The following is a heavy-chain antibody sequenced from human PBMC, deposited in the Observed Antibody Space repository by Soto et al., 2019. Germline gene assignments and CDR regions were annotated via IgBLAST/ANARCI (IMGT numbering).Heavy chain of an antibody. CDR1: GASISNSYYF. CDR3: ARVRQLRGYNWFDP. D-gene: IGHD6-13*01. J-gene: IGHJ5*02. V-gene: IGHV4-39*01. Sequence: SETLSLTCTVSGASISNSYYFWAWIRQPPGKGLEWIGSVYQSGTTHYNPSLKSRLDISVDTSNNQFSLKLSSVTAADTAVYYCARVRQLRGYNWFDPWGQGTLVTVSS. CDR2: VYQSGTT.